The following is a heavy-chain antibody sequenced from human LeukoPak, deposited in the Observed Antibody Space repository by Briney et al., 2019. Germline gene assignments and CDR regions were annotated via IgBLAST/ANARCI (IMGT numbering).Heavy chain of an antibody. CDR3: SRDSDGNGHYSLFDY. J-gene: IGHJ4*02. Sequence: GGSLRLSCAASGFTFSSYGLHWVRQAPGKGLDWVAVIWYDGSKEYYADSVKGRFTISRDSSKNTMCLQMNSLRVEDTAVYYCSRDSDGNGHYSLFDYWGQGTLVTVSS. V-gene: IGHV3-33*01. CDR2: IWYDGSKE. CDR1: GFTFSSYG. D-gene: IGHD3-22*01.